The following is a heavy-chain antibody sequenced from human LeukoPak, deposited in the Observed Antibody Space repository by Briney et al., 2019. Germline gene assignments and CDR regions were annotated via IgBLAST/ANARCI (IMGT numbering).Heavy chain of an antibody. CDR1: GGSISSGTYY. Sequence: SSETLSLTCTVSGGSISSGTYYWSWIRQPAGKGLEWIGRIYTSGSTNYNPSLKSRVTISVDTSKNQFSLKLSSVTAADTAVYYCAREPGQGLPQLWFGDYYYMDVWGKGTTVTISS. CDR2: IYTSGST. J-gene: IGHJ6*03. V-gene: IGHV4-61*02. CDR3: AREPGQGLPQLWFGDYYYMDV. D-gene: IGHD3-10*01.